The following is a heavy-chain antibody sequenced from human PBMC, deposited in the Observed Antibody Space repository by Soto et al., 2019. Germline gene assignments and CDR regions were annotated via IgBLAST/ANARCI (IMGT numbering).Heavy chain of an antibody. CDR2: IIPILGTA. D-gene: IGHD3-10*01. CDR3: ARVRPYNWFDP. Sequence: QVQLVQYGAEVKKPGSSVKVSCTASGGTFSSYAISWVRQAPGQGLEWMGGIIPILGTANDAQKFQGRVTFTADDSTCPAYLDLSSLGSEDTAVYYCARVRPYNWFDPCGHGTLVTVS. J-gene: IGHJ5*02. CDR1: GGTFSSYA. V-gene: IGHV1-69*01.